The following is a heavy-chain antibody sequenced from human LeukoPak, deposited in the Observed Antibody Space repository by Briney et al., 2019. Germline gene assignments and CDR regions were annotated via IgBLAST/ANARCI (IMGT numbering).Heavy chain of an antibody. V-gene: IGHV3-30-3*01. CDR3: ARETVTTSYYYGMDV. Sequence: PGRSLRLSCAASGFTFISYAMHWVRQAPGKGLEWVALISYDGTNKYYADSVKGRFTISRDDSKSTLYLQMNSLRAEDTAVYYCARETVTTSYYYGMDVWGQGTTVTVSS. J-gene: IGHJ6*02. D-gene: IGHD4-17*01. CDR2: ISYDGTNK. CDR1: GFTFISYA.